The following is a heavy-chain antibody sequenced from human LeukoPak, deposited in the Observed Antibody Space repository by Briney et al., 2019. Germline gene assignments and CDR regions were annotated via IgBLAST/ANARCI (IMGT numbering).Heavy chain of an antibody. V-gene: IGHV1-69*05. CDR3: ARATMIVAPHPLGY. Sequence: SVKVSCKASGGTFISYAISWVRQAPGQGLEWMGRIIPIFGTANYAQKFQGRVTITTDESTSTAYMELSSLRSEDTAVYYSARATMIVAPHPLGYWGQGTLVTVSS. J-gene: IGHJ4*02. CDR1: GGTFISYA. CDR2: IIPIFGTA. D-gene: IGHD3-22*01.